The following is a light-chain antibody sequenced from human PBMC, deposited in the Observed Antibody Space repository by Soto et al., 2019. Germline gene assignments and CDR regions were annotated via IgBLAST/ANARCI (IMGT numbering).Light chain of an antibody. Sequence: QSVLTQPPSVSGAPGQRVTISCTGSSSNIGAGHDVHWYQQLPGTAPKLLIYGNTNRPSGVPDRFSGSKSGTSASLAITGLRSEDEADYYCQSYDSRVRVFGGGTKLTVL. CDR2: GNT. V-gene: IGLV1-40*01. CDR1: SSNIGAGHD. J-gene: IGLJ3*02. CDR3: QSYDSRVRV.